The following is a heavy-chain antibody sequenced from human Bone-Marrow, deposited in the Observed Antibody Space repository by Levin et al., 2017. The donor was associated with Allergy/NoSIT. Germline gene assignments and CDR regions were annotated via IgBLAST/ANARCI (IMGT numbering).Heavy chain of an antibody. Sequence: GGSLRLSCQGSGYMFTDYWIAWVRKTPGKGLEWMGIIYLGDSETTYSPSFQGRVTISADNSISTAYLQWSSLEASDSAIYYCARHSIKVPYYGSGSYYTPPYYFGMDLWGQGTTVTVSS. CDR2: IYLGDSET. V-gene: IGHV5-51*01. CDR3: ARHSIKVPYYGSGSYYTPPYYFGMDL. CDR1: GYMFTDYW. J-gene: IGHJ6*02. D-gene: IGHD3-10*01.